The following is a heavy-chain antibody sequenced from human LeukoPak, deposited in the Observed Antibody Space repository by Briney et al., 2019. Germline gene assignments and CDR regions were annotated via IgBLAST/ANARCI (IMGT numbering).Heavy chain of an antibody. CDR1: GGSISSSSYH. J-gene: IGHJ4*02. CDR3: ARVYWSRLRYFDC. Sequence: KPSETLSLTCTVSGGSISSSSYHWGWIRQPPGKGLEWIGSIYYSGSTYYNPSLKSRVTISVDTSKNQFSLKLSSVTAADTAVYYCARVYWSRLRYFDCWGQGTLVTVSS. V-gene: IGHV4-39*07. D-gene: IGHD3-9*01. CDR2: IYYSGST.